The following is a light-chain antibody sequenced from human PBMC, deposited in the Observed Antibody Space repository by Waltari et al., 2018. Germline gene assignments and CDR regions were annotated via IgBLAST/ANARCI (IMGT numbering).Light chain of an antibody. J-gene: IGKJ2*01. CDR2: GAS. Sequence: EIVLTQSPSTLSVSPGDRAILSCRASQTISNNVAWYQQRPGQPPRLLLYGASARAAAIPVRFSGSGSGTEFTLTISGLQSEDFAVYYCQHYHQWPPYTFGQGTKVE. CDR1: QTISNN. CDR3: QHYHQWPPYT. V-gene: IGKV3-15*01.